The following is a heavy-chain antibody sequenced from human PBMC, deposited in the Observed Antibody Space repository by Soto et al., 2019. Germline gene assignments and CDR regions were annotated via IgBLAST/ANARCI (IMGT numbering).Heavy chain of an antibody. CDR2: VYHLGIT. D-gene: IGHD1-1*01. CDR3: AAKPYNWNVWMIY. J-gene: IGHJ4*02. V-gene: IGHV4-4*02. Sequence: QMYLQESGPRLVKPSGTLSLTCAVSGGSLSSSQWWTWVRQAPGKGLEWLGEVYHLGITKYNPSLNSRLTMSVDKSNNRFSLKLTSVTAADTAVYYCAAKPYNWNVWMIYWGQGMLVTVSS. CDR1: GGSLSSSQW.